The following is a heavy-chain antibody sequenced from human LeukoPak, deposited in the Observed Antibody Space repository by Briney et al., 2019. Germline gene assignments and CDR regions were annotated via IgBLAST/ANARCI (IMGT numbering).Heavy chain of an antibody. CDR1: GFTFSSSA. Sequence: GGSLRLSCAASGFTFSSSAMSWVRQAPGKGLEWVSAISGSGGSTYYADSVKGRFTISRDNSKNTLYLQMNSLKTEDTAVYYCTTDGVGVEGATYDNWGQGTLVSVSS. D-gene: IGHD1-26*01. CDR3: TTDGVGVEGATYDN. CDR2: ISGSGGST. V-gene: IGHV3-23*01. J-gene: IGHJ4*02.